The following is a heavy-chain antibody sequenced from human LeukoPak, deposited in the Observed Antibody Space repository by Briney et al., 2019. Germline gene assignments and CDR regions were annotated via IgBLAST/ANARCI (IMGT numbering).Heavy chain of an antibody. CDR3: TRDLLASSGLYYFDY. J-gene: IGHJ4*02. D-gene: IGHD3-22*01. V-gene: IGHV3-49*04. CDR1: GFTFGDYA. Sequence: GGSLRLSCTASGFTFGDYAMSWVRQAPGKGLDWVGFIRSKAYGGTTEYAASVKGRFTISRDDSKSIAYLQMNSLKTEDTAVYYCTRDLLASSGLYYFDYWGQGTLVTVSS. CDR2: IRSKAYGGTT.